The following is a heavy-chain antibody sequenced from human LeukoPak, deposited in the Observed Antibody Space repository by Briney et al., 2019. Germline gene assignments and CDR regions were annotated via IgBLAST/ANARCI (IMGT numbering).Heavy chain of an antibody. CDR1: GGPISSSSYH. CDR3: ARKGVQDFWSGSGFAWFDP. Sequence: PSETLSLPCTVSGGPISSSSYHWGRIRQPPGKGLEWIGSIYYSGSTYYNPSLKSRDPTCVDTSKSQFSLKLSSVTAADTAVYYCARKGVQDFWSGSGFAWFDPWGQGTLVTVSS. D-gene: IGHD3-3*01. CDR2: IYYSGST. V-gene: IGHV4-39*01. J-gene: IGHJ5*02.